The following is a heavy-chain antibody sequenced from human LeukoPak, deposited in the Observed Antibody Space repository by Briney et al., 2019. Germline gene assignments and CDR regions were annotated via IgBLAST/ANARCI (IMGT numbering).Heavy chain of an antibody. CDR2: IIPIFGTA. CDR3: ARGAVAGFDY. V-gene: IGHV1-69*13. D-gene: IGHD6-19*01. Sequence: SEEVSCKASGGTFSSYAISWVRQAPGQGLEWMGGIIPIFGTANYAQKFQGRVTITADESTSTAYMELSSLRSEDTAVYYCARGAVAGFDYWGQGTLVTLSS. J-gene: IGHJ4*02. CDR1: GGTFSSYA.